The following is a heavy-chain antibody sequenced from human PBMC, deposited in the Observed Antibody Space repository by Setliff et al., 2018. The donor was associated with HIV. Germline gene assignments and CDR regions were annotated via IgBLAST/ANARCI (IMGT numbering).Heavy chain of an antibody. J-gene: IGHJ6*03. D-gene: IGHD4-17*01. CDR3: ARDLGGEHDYADPAYMDV. CDR2: ISGFNGKI. Sequence: GASVKVSCKASGYTFSSYGISWVRQAPGQGLEWMGWISGFNGKINYAENFKGRVTLTTDSSASTAHMELWSLTSDDTAVYYCARDLGGEHDYADPAYMDVWGKGTTVTVSS. V-gene: IGHV1-18*01. CDR1: GYTFSSYG.